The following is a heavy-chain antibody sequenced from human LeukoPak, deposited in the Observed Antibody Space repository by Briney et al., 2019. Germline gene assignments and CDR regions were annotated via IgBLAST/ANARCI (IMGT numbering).Heavy chain of an antibody. D-gene: IGHD2-15*01. CDR1: GFTVNSYA. CDR2: IGGIGGST. J-gene: IGHJ6*03. CDR3: AKNGDRGAYCTGGTCYPYFYYYMDV. Sequence: GGSLRLSCAAPGFTVNSYAMSWVRQAPGKGLEWVSAIGGIGGSTYYAHSVKGRLTIPTDNSKNTLYLKMNSLRAEDTAIYYCAKNGDRGAYCTGGTCYPYFYYYMDVWGKGTTVTI. V-gene: IGHV3-23*01.